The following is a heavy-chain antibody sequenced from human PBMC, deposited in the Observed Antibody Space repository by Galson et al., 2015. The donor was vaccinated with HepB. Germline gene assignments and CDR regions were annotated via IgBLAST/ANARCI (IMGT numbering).Heavy chain of an antibody. CDR2: INQDGSDK. Sequence: SLRLSCAAFGFTFSNYWMNWVRQAPGKGLEWVASINQDGSDKYYVDSVKGRFTISRDNAKNSVNLQMNSLRAEDTAVYYCARSNSSNWYGGFDYWGLGTLVTVSS. CDR3: ARSNSSNWYGGFDY. CDR1: GFTFSNYW. V-gene: IGHV3-7*03. J-gene: IGHJ4*02. D-gene: IGHD6-13*01.